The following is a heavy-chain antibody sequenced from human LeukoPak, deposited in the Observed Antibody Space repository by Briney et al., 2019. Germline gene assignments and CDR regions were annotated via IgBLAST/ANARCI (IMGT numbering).Heavy chain of an antibody. J-gene: IGHJ4*02. CDR2: IWHDGSNK. Sequence: PGGSLRLSCAASGFXLSTYGIHWVRQAPGKGLEWVAVIWHDGSNKYYADSVKGRFSISRDNSKNTLYLQMNSLRAEDTAVYYCAKANDFWSGYPYYFDYWGQGILVTVSS. D-gene: IGHD3-3*01. CDR1: GFXLSTYG. V-gene: IGHV3-33*06. CDR3: AKANDFWSGYPYYFDY.